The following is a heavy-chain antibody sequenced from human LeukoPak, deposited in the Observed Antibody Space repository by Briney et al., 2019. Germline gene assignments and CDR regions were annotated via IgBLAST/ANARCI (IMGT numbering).Heavy chain of an antibody. Sequence: GGSLRLSCGASGFTFSSYAMSWVRQAPGKGLEWVSGISGNGGRTYNADSVKGRFTISRDNSKNTLYLQMNSLRAEDTAVYYCAKVPYCSGGSCYSRGFDYWGQGTLVTVSS. CDR3: AKVPYCSGGSCYSRGFDY. J-gene: IGHJ4*02. V-gene: IGHV3-23*01. CDR2: ISGNGGRT. CDR1: GFTFSSYA. D-gene: IGHD2-15*01.